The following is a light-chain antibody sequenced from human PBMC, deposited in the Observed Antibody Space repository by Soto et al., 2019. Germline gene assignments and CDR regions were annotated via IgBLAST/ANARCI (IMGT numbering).Light chain of an antibody. CDR2: RNN. CDR3: GAWDDSLSNYV. V-gene: IGLV1-47*01. J-gene: IGLJ1*01. Sequence: QSVLTQPPSASGTPGQTVTISCSGSGSNIRNIYVYWYQQVPGTAPKLLIHRNNQRPSGVPDRFSASKSGTSASLAISGLRSEDEADYYCGAWDDSLSNYVFGTGTKVTVL. CDR1: GSNIRNIY.